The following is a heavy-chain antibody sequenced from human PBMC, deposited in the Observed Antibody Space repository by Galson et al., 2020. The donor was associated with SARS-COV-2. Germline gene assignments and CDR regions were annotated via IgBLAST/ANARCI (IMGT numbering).Heavy chain of an antibody. J-gene: IGHJ3*02. CDR2: INSDGSST. Sequence: GESLKISCAASGFTFSSYWMHWVRQAPGKGLVWVSRINSDGSSTTYADSVKGRFTISRDNAKNTLYLQMNSLRAEDTAVYYCARDQCGGDCYRRDAFDIWGQGTMVTVSS. V-gene: IGHV3-74*01. D-gene: IGHD2-21*01. CDR1: GFTFSSYW. CDR3: ARDQCGGDCYRRDAFDI.